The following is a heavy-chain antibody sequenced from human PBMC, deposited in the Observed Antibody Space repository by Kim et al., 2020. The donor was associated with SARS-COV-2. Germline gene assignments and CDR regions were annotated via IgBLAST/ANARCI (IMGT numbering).Heavy chain of an antibody. CDR1: GGSISSYY. V-gene: IGHV4-59*13. Sequence: SETLSLTCTVSGGSISSYYWSWIRQPPGKGLEWIGYIYYSGSTNYNPSLKSRVTISVDTSKNQFSLKLSSVTAADTAVYYCARGRPDGYSSNWGQGTLVTVSS. CDR2: IYYSGST. CDR3: ARGRPDGYSSN. D-gene: IGHD6-13*01. J-gene: IGHJ4*02.